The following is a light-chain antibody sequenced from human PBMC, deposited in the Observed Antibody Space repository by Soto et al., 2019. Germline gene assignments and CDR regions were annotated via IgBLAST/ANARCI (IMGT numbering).Light chain of an antibody. CDR1: SSNIGAGYD. CDR2: GNS. V-gene: IGLV1-40*01. CDR3: QSYDSSLSGSVV. Sequence: QAVVTQPPSVSGAPRQRVTISCTGSSSNIGAGYDVHWYQQLPGTAPKLLIYGNSNRPSGVPDRFSGSKSGTSAFLAITGLQAEDEADYYCQSYDSSLSGSVVFGGGTKLTVL. J-gene: IGLJ2*01.